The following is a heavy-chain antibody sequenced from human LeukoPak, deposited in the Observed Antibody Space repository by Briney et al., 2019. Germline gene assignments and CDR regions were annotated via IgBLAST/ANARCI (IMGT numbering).Heavy chain of an antibody. CDR2: IKSDGGET. V-gene: IGHV3-7*01. D-gene: IGHD3-22*01. CDR1: GFIFSSYW. CDR3: ARDRALYDSRGYYYTEDDY. Sequence: GGSLRLSCTASGFIFSSYWMSWVRQAPGKGLEWVANIKSDGGETYYVDSVRGRFTISRDNARNSLYLQTNSLRAEDTAVYYCARDRALYDSRGYYYTEDDYWGQGTLVTVSS. J-gene: IGHJ4*02.